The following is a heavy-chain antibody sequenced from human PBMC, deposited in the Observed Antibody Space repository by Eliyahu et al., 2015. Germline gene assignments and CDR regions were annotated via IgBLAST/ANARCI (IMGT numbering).Heavy chain of an antibody. CDR3: AKDPRGYYDFWSGSDFDY. J-gene: IGHJ4*02. V-gene: IGHV3-23*01. CDR2: ISGSGTRT. Sequence: EVQLLESGGGLVQPGGSLRLSCXASGXXFNNYARXWVRXAPGKGLEWVSSISGSGTRTYYADSVKGRFTISRDNSKNTLYLQMSSLRAEDTALYYCAKDPRGYYDFWSGSDFDYWGQGTLLTVSS. CDR1: GXXFNNYA. D-gene: IGHD3-3*01.